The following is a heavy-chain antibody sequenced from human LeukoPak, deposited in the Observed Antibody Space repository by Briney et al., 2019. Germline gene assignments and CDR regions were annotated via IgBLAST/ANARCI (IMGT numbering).Heavy chain of an antibody. V-gene: IGHV3-74*01. CDR1: GFTLSSYW. Sequence: GGSLRLSCAASGFTLSSYWMHWVRQAPGKGLVWVSRINSDGSSTSYADSVKGRFTISRDNAKNTLYLQMNSLRAEDTAVYYCARGVGSFGENWFDPWGQGTLVTVSS. J-gene: IGHJ5*02. D-gene: IGHD3-10*01. CDR2: INSDGSST. CDR3: ARGVGSFGENWFDP.